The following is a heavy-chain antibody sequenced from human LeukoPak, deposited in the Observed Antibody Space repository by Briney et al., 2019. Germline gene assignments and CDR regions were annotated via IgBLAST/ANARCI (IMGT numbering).Heavy chain of an antibody. Sequence: PLETLSLTCAVSGGSISSGGYSWSWIRQPPGKGLEWIGYIYHSGSTYYNPSLKSRVTRSVDMSKNQFSLKLSSVAAADTAVYYCARAGISMAWFDPWGQGTLVTVSS. CDR1: GGSISSGGYS. J-gene: IGHJ5*02. CDR2: IYHSGST. D-gene: IGHD3-10*01. CDR3: ARAGISMAWFDP. V-gene: IGHV4-30-2*01.